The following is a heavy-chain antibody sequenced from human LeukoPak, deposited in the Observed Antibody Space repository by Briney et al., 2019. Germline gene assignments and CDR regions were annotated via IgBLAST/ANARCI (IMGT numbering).Heavy chain of an antibody. D-gene: IGHD3-9*01. CDR3: ARDYYDILTGYLARSYYYYGMDV. V-gene: IGHV1-18*01. CDR2: ISAYNGNT. CDR1: GYTFTSYG. Sequence: ASVKVSCKASGYTFTSYGISWVRQAPGQGLERMGWISAYNGNTNYAQKLQGRVTMTTDTSTSTAYMELRSLRSDDTAVYYCARDYYDILTGYLARSYYYYGMDVWGQGTTVTVSS. J-gene: IGHJ6*02.